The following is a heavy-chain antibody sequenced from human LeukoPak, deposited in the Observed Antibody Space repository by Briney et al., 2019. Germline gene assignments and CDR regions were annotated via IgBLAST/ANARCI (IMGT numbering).Heavy chain of an antibody. CDR3: AREGAAAMGYMDV. Sequence: ASVKVSCKASGYTFTGYYMHCVRQAPGQGLEWMGWINPNSGGTNYAQRFQGRVTMTRDTSISTAYMELSRLRSDDTAVYYCAREGAAAMGYMDVWGKGTTVTVSS. D-gene: IGHD1-26*01. CDR1: GYTFTGYY. V-gene: IGHV1-2*02. J-gene: IGHJ6*03. CDR2: INPNSGGT.